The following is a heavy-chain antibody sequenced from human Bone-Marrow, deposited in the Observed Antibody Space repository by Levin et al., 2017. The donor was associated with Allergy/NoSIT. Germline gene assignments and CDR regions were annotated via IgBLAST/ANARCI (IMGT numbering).Heavy chain of an antibody. Sequence: GESLKISCAASGFAFHSFALSWVRQSPGKALECVSTIGGRGDTTDYAESVKGRFTISRDNTKETLSLQMNSLRVEDTALYYCAKQRGAYFDFWGQGILVTVSS. D-gene: IGHD1-26*01. CDR2: IGGRGDTT. CDR3: AKQRGAYFDF. CDR1: GFAFHSFA. J-gene: IGHJ4*02. V-gene: IGHV3-23*01.